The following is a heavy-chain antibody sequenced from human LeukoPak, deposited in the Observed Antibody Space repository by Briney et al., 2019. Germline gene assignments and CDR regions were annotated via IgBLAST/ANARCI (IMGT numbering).Heavy chain of an antibody. Sequence: SETLSLTCTVSGGSISSYYWSWIRQPPGKGLEWIGYIYYSGSTNYNPSLKSRVTISVDTSKNQFSLKLSSVTAADTAVYYCARVVFWSGYPDYWGQGTLVTVSS. CDR3: ARVVFWSGYPDY. CDR1: GGSISSYY. CDR2: IYYSGST. V-gene: IGHV4-59*01. D-gene: IGHD3-3*01. J-gene: IGHJ4*02.